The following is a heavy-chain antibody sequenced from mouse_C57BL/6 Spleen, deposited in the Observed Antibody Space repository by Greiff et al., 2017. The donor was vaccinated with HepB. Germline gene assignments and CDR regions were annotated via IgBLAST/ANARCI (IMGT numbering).Heavy chain of an antibody. D-gene: IGHD2-4*01. CDR1: GYTFTSYW. J-gene: IGHJ4*01. Sequence: QVQLQQPGAELVKPGASVKLSCKASGYTFTSYWMHWVKQRPGQGLEWIGMIPPNSGSTNYNEKFKRKATLTVDKSSSTAYMQLSSLTSEDSAVYYCARWGMITPYYYAMDYWGQGTSVTVSS. CDR3: ARWGMITPYYYAMDY. V-gene: IGHV1-64*01. CDR2: IPPNSGST.